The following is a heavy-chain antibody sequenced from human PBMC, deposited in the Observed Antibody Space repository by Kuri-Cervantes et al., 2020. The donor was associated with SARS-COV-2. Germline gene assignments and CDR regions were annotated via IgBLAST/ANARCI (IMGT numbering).Heavy chain of an antibody. J-gene: IGHJ4*02. D-gene: IGHD3-9*01. Sequence: ASVKVSCKASGYTFTGYYMHWVRQAPGQGLEWMGWIKPNSGGTNFAQKFQGRVTMTRDTSISTAYMELSRLRSDDTAVYYFASLPPYDSLTGYYKLGVDYWGQGTLVTVSS. CDR2: IKPNSGGT. V-gene: IGHV1-2*02. CDR1: GYTFTGYY. CDR3: ASLPPYDSLTGYYKLGVDY.